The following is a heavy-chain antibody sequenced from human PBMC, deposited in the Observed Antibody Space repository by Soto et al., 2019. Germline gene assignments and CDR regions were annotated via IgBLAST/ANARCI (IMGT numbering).Heavy chain of an antibody. J-gene: IGHJ4*02. D-gene: IGHD2-2*01. CDR3: ARQQDIVVVPAALSFDY. CDR2: IYYSGST. Sequence: QLQLQESGPGLVKPSETLSLTCTVSGGSISSSSYYWGWIRQPPGKGLEWIGSIYYSGSTYYNPSLEIRSTISVDTSQNQFSLKLSSVTAADTAVYYCARQQDIVVVPAALSFDYWGQGTLVTVSS. V-gene: IGHV4-39*01. CDR1: GGSISSSSYY.